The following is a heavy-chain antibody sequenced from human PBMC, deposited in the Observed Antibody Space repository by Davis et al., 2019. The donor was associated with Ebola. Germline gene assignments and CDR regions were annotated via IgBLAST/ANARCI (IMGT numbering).Heavy chain of an antibody. CDR1: GYSISSGYY. CDR2: IYYSGST. CDR3: ARGGYSTLDYYYYYGMDV. J-gene: IGHJ6*04. V-gene: IGHV4-38-2*02. Sequence: MPGGSLRLSCTVSGYSISSGYYWSWIRQPPGKGLEWIGSIYYSGSTYYNPSLKSRVTISVDTSKNQFSLKLSSVTAADTAVYYCARGGYSTLDYYYYYGMDVWGKGTTVTVSS. D-gene: IGHD5-12*01.